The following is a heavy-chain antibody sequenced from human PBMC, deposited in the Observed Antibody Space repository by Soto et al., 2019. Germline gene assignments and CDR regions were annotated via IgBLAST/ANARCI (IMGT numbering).Heavy chain of an antibody. CDR1: GDSISSYY. CDR2: IYHGGST. Sequence: PSETLSLTCTVSGDSISSYYWSWFRQPPGKGQEWIGYIYHGGSTNYNPSLKSRVTISVDASKNQLSLNLSSVTAEDRAVYYCARTHNDYIWGSYRPDAFDVWGQGTMVTVSS. V-gene: IGHV4-4*08. J-gene: IGHJ3*01. CDR3: ARTHNDYIWGSYRPDAFDV. D-gene: IGHD3-16*02.